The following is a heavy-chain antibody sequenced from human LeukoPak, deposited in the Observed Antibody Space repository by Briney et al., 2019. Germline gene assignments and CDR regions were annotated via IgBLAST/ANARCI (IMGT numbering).Heavy chain of an antibody. D-gene: IGHD1-7*01. Sequence: GASVKVSCKASGYTFTTYTIHWVRQAPGQRLEWMGWINAGNGNTKYSQKFQGRVTITRDTSASTAYMGLSSLRSEDTAVFYCARESWHYGTDAFDVWGQGTMVTVSS. CDR1: GYTFTTYT. CDR3: ARESWHYGTDAFDV. CDR2: INAGNGNT. J-gene: IGHJ3*01. V-gene: IGHV1-3*01.